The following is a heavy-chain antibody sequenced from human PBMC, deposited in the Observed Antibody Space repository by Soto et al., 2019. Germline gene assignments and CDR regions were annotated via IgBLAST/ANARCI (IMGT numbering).Heavy chain of an antibody. V-gene: IGHV4-31*03. CDR1: GGSISSGGYY. CDR2: IYYSGST. J-gene: IGHJ4*02. Sequence: SETLSLTCTVSGGSISSGGYYWSWIRQHPGKGLEWIGYIYYSGSTYYNPSLKSRVTISVDTSKNQFSLKLSSVTAADTAVYYCARDEDDSSGYYIAFGYWGQGTLVTVSS. CDR3: ARDEDDSSGYYIAFGY. D-gene: IGHD3-22*01.